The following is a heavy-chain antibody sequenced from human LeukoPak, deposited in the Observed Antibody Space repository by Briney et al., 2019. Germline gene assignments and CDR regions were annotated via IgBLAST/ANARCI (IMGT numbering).Heavy chain of an antibody. Sequence: GGSLRLSCAASGFTFSSYGMHWVRQAPGKGLEWVAFIRYDGSNKYYADSVKGRFTISRDNSKNTLYLQMNSLRAEDTAVYYCARDPRDGYNPIPFDYWGQGTLVTVSS. V-gene: IGHV3-30*02. J-gene: IGHJ4*02. CDR1: GFTFSSYG. CDR3: ARDPRDGYNPIPFDY. CDR2: IRYDGSNK. D-gene: IGHD5-24*01.